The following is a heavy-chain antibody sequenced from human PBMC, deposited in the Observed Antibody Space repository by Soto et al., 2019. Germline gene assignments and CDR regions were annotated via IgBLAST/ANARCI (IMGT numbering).Heavy chain of an antibody. CDR1: GAPITSNAFC. D-gene: IGHD2-15*01. CDR3: AGIVVGATRHSDVDH. J-gene: IGHJ4*02. Sequence: AETLSLSCAVSGAPITSNAFCWAWMGQPPGMGREFITSVRTGGGTYHASALKSCAISSQDTSKRQFSLTLQSWTAEAAATYFCAGIVVGATRHSDVDHWGQGTLVTVSS. V-gene: IGHV4-39*01. CDR2: VRTGGGT.